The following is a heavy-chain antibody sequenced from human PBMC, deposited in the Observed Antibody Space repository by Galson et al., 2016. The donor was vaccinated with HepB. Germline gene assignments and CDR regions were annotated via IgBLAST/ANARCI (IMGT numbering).Heavy chain of an antibody. Sequence: SLRLSCAASGFTFSSYAMSWVRQAPGKGLEWVSTISGRGGSTYYADSVKGRFTISRDNSKTTLYLQMNSLRAEDTAVYFCAKPQGPFIAVAGAGGFDYWGQGTLVTVSS. CDR3: AKPQGPFIAVAGAGGFDY. J-gene: IGHJ4*02. D-gene: IGHD6-19*01. V-gene: IGHV3-23*01. CDR1: GFTFSSYA. CDR2: ISGRGGST.